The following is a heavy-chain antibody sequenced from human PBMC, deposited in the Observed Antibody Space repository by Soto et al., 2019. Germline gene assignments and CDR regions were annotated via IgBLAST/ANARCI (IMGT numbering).Heavy chain of an antibody. V-gene: IGHV3-74*01. CDR2: INSDGSST. Sequence: VGSLRLSCAASGFTFSSYWMHWVRQAPGKGLVWVSRINSDGSSTSYADSVKGRFTISRDNAKNTLYLQMNSLRAEDTAVYYCERDYRRIEVGYSGPGTLLTVYS. CDR1: GFTFSSYW. CDR3: ERDYRRIEVGY. J-gene: IGHJ4*02. D-gene: IGHD1-26*01.